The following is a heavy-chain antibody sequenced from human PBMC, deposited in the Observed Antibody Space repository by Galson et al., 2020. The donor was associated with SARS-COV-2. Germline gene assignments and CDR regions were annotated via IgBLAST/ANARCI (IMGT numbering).Heavy chain of an antibody. J-gene: IGHJ4*02. CDR3: ARAPAGYCSSTSCYRPYYFDY. D-gene: IGHD2-2*02. V-gene: IGHV1-2*02. CDR2: INPNSGGT. CDR1: GYTFTGYY. Sequence: ASVKVSCKASGYTFTGYYMHWVRQAPGQGLEWMGWINPNSGGTNYAQKFQGRVTMTRDTSISTAYMELSRLRSEDTAVYYCARAPAGYCSSTSCYRPYYFDYWGQGTLVTVSS.